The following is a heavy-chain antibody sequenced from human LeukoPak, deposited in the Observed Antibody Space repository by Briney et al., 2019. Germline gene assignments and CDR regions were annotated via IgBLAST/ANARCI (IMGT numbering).Heavy chain of an antibody. V-gene: IGHV3-73*01. CDR1: GFTFSGSA. CDR3: TRRDYYDSSGYYDY. D-gene: IGHD3-22*01. J-gene: IGHJ4*02. CDR2: IRSKANSYAT. Sequence: GGSLRLSCAASGFTFSGSAKHWVRQASGKGLEWVGRIRSKANSYATAYAASVKGRFTISRDNSKNTAYLQMNSLKTEDTAVYYCTRRDYYDSSGYYDYWGQGTLVTVSS.